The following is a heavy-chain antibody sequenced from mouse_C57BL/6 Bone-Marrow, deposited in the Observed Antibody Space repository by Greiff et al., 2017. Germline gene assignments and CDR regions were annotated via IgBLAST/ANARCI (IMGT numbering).Heavy chain of an antibody. CDR2: FTMYSDAT. CDR1: YFAFMASA. J-gene: IGHJ3*01. Sequence: QVQLQQSGAELVRPGSSVKLSCTDSYFAFMASAMHWVKQRPGHGLEWIGSFTMYSDATEYSENFKGKATLTANTSSNTAYMELSSLTSEDSAVYYCARGRRAYGGQGTLVTVSA. V-gene: IGHV1-49*01. CDR3: ARGRRAY.